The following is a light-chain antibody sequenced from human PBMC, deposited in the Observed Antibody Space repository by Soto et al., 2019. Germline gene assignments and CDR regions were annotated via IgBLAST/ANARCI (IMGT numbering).Light chain of an antibody. CDR2: DTS. Sequence: EIVMTQSPATLSVSPGEKATLSCRASQSISNKLAWIQQKPGQAPRLLIYDTSTRATDIPARFSGSGSGTEFTLTISSLQSEDFAVYYCQQYQKGPRTFGQGTKVEIK. V-gene: IGKV3-15*01. J-gene: IGKJ1*01. CDR1: QSISNK. CDR3: QQYQKGPRT.